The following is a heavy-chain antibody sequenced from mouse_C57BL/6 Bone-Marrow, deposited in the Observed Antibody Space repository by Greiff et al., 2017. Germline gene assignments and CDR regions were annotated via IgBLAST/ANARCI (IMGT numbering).Heavy chain of an antibody. D-gene: IGHD1-1*01. V-gene: IGHV5-6*01. CDR3: ARQRFTTVVADAMDY. J-gene: IGHJ4*01. Sequence: EVQVVESGGDLVKPGGSLKLSCAASGFTFSSYGMSWVRQTPDKRLEWVATISSGGSYTYYPDSVKGRFTISRDNAKNTLYLQMSSLKSEDTALYYCARQRFTTVVADAMDYWGQGTSVTVSS. CDR2: ISSGGSYT. CDR1: GFTFSSYG.